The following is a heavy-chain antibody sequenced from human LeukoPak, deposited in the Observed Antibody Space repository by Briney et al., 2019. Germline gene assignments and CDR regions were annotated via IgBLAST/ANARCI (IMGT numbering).Heavy chain of an antibody. J-gene: IGHJ4*02. V-gene: IGHV3-49*04. Sequence: GGSLRLSCTASGFTFGDYAMSWVRQAPGKGLEWVGSIRSKAYGGTTEYAASVKGRFTISRDDSKSIAYLQMNSLKTEDTAAYYCSGWLRFDYWGQGTLVTASS. D-gene: IGHD5-12*01. CDR3: SGWLRFDY. CDR1: GFTFGDYA. CDR2: IRSKAYGGTT.